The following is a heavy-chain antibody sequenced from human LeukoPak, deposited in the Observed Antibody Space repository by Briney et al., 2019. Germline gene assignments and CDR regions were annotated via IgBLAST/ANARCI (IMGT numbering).Heavy chain of an antibody. Sequence: SETLSLTCTVSGGSISSSSYYWGWIRQPPGKGLEWIGSIYYSGSTYYNPSLKSRVTISVDTSKNQFSLKLSSVTAADTAVYYCARHWVDTAMVTVFDYWGQGTLVTVSS. V-gene: IGHV4-39*01. CDR3: ARHWVDTAMVTVFDY. CDR1: GGSISSSSYY. J-gene: IGHJ4*02. D-gene: IGHD5-18*01. CDR2: IYYSGST.